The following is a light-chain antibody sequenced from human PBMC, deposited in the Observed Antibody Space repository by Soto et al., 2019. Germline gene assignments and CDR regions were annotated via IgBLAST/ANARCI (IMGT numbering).Light chain of an antibody. CDR2: DVN. V-gene: IGLV2-14*03. CDR1: SSDVGGYDY. Sequence: QSALTQPASVSGSPGQSIAISCTGSSSDVGGYDYVSWYQQHPGKAPKLMIYDVNSRPSGFSDRFSGSKSGNTASLTISGLQAEDEADYYCSSYTSTNPVIFGGGTKLTVL. CDR3: SSYTSTNPVI. J-gene: IGLJ2*01.